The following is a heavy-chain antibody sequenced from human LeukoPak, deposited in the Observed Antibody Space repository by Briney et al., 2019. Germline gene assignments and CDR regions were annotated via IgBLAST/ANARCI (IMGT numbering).Heavy chain of an antibody. CDR1: GYTFTSYS. CDR2: INAGIGET. V-gene: IGHV1-3*01. J-gene: IGHJ4*02. CDR3: ARDSDTSDWAWVY. D-gene: IGHD6-19*01. Sequence: GASVKVSCKASGYTFTSYSKYTIHWVRQAPGQRLEWMGWINAGIGETRYSQKFQGGVTFTGDTSANTVYMELNSLISEDTAVYYCARDSDTSDWAWVYWGQGTLVTVSS.